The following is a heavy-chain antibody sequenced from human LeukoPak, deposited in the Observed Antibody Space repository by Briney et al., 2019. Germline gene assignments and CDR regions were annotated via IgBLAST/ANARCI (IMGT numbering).Heavy chain of an antibody. J-gene: IGHJ4*02. V-gene: IGHV3-23*01. CDR1: GFTLSSYA. CDR3: AKDLGDYGYYFDY. Sequence: PGGSLRLSCAASGFTLSSYAMRWVRQAPGQGLECVSVISGSGGSTYYADSVKRRFTISRDNSKLTLYLQMNSLRADDTAVYYCAKDLGDYGYYFDYWGQGTLVTVSS. D-gene: IGHD4-17*01. CDR2: ISGSGGST.